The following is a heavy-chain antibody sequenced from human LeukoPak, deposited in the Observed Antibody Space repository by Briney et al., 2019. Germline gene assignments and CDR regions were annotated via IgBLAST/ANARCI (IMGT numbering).Heavy chain of an antibody. J-gene: IGHJ3*02. Sequence: SETLSLTCAVYGGSFSGYYWSWIRQPPGKGLEWIGEINHSGSTNYNPSLKSRVTISVDTSKNQFSLKLSSVTAADTAVYYCARLKWLLHAFDIWGQGTMVTVSS. V-gene: IGHV4-34*01. CDR3: ARLKWLLHAFDI. D-gene: IGHD3-22*01. CDR1: GGSFSGYY. CDR2: INHSGST.